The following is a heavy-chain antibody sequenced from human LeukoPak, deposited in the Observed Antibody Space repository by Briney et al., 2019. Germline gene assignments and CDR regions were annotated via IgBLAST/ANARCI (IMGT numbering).Heavy chain of an antibody. CDR2: ITSDGSST. CDR3: ARGLTIFGVVNDAFDI. Sequence: GGSLRLSCAASGFTFSNYWMHWVRQAPGKGLVWFSFITSDGSSTIYADSVKGRFTISRDNAKNTLYLQMNSLRAEDTAVYYCARGLTIFGVVNDAFDIWGQGTMVTVSS. D-gene: IGHD3-3*01. CDR1: GFTFSNYW. J-gene: IGHJ3*02. V-gene: IGHV3-74*01.